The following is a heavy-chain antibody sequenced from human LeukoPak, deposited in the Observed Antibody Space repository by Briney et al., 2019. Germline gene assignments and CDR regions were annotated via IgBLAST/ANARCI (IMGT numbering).Heavy chain of an antibody. CDR2: INPNSGGT. CDR1: GYTSTGYY. D-gene: IGHD6-19*01. Sequence: ASVKVSCKASGYTSTGYYMHWVRQAPGQGLERMGWINPNSGGTNYAQKFQGRVTMTRDTSISTAYMELSRLRSDDTAVYYCARDRKQWLVLDYWGQGTLVTVSS. J-gene: IGHJ4*02. CDR3: ARDRKQWLVLDY. V-gene: IGHV1-2*02.